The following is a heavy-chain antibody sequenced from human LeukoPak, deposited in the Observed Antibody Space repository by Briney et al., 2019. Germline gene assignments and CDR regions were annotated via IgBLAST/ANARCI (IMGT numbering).Heavy chain of an antibody. V-gene: IGHV4-31*03. D-gene: IGHD3-10*01. CDR1: GGSISSGDYY. Sequence: SETLSLTCTVSGGSISSGDYYWNWIRQHPGKGLEWIGYIYYSGSTYYNPSLKSRVTISVDTSKNQFSLKLSSVTAADTAVYYCARADGSGSSSWFDPWGQGTLVTVSS. J-gene: IGHJ5*02. CDR2: IYYSGST. CDR3: ARADGSGSSSWFDP.